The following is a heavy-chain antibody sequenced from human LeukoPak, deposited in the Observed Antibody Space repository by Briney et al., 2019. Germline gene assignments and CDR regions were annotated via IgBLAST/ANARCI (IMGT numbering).Heavy chain of an antibody. D-gene: IGHD6-13*01. CDR2: IFNSGGT. Sequence: SETLSLTCTVSGGSISSHYWSWIRQPPGKGLEWIGYIFNSGGTNYNPSLKSRVTISLDTFKNQFSLKLSSVTAADTAVYYCARGSGSSWYGAEYFQHWGQGTLVSVSS. V-gene: IGHV4-59*11. CDR3: ARGSGSSWYGAEYFQH. CDR1: GGSISSHY. J-gene: IGHJ1*01.